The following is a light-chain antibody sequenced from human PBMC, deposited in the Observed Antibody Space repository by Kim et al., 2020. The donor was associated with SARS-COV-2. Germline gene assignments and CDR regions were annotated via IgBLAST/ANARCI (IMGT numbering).Light chain of an antibody. V-gene: IGLV3-19*01. J-gene: IGLJ1*01. CDR1: SLRTYY. CDR2: DEN. Sequence: SSELTQDPAVSVALGQTVRITCQGDSLRTYYASWYKQKPGQAPILVIYDENNRPSGIPDRFSASSSGNTASLTIAGAQAEDEADYYCSSRDSSGNSYFFG. CDR3: SSRDSSGNSYF.